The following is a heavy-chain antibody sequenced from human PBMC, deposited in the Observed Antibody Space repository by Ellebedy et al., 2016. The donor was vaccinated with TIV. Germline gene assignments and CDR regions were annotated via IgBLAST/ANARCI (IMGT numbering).Heavy chain of an antibody. J-gene: IGHJ4*02. CDR2: TSAYNGNT. V-gene: IGHV1-18*04. D-gene: IGHD7-27*01. CDR3: ARGNWGEVGDY. CDR1: GYTFTTYG. Sequence: AASVKVSCKASGYTFTTYGINWVRHAPGQGLEWMGWTSAYNGNTENAQKFQGRVTMTTDTSTSTAYMALRSLMSDDTAVYFCARGNWGEVGDYWGQGTLVTVSS.